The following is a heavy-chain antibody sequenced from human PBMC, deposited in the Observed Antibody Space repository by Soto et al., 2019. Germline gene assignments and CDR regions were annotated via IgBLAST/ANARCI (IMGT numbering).Heavy chain of an antibody. V-gene: IGHV4-30-4*01. D-gene: IGHD3-22*01. CDR2: IYYSWST. CDR3: ARGLDSSDSIFGY. J-gene: IGHJ4*02. CDR1: GGSISSGDYY. Sequence: QVQLQESGPGLVKPSQTLSLTCTVSGGSISSGDYYWSWIRQPPGKGLEWIGYIYYSWSTYYNPSLKSRVTISVDTSKNQFSLKLSSVTAADTAVYYCARGLDSSDSIFGYWGQGTLVTVSS.